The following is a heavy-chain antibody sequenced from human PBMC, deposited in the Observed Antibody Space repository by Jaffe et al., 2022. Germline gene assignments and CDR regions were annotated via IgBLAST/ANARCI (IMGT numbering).Heavy chain of an antibody. CDR3: AREMLGYCSSTSCYDAFDI. D-gene: IGHD2-2*01. V-gene: IGHV1-2*02. CDR1: GYTFTGYY. Sequence: QVQLVQSGAEVKKPGASVKVSCKASGYTFTGYYMHWVRQAPGQGLEWMGWINPNSGGTNYAQKFQGRVTMTRDTSISTAYMELSRLRSDDTAVYYCAREMLGYCSSTSCYDAFDIWGQGTMVTVSS. CDR2: INPNSGGT. J-gene: IGHJ3*02.